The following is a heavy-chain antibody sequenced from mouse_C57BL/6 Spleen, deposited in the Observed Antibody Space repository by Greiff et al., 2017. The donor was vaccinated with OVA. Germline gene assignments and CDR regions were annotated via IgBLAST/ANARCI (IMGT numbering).Heavy chain of an antibody. CDR1: GYTFTSYW. CDR2: IYPGSGST. CDR3: ARGDYGSSSPLSYWYFDV. Sequence: VQLQQPGAELVKPGASVKMSCKASGYTFTSYWITWVKQRPGQGLEWIGDIYPGSGSTNYNEKFKSKATLTVDTSSSTAYMQLSSLTSEDSAVYYCARGDYGSSSPLSYWYFDVWGTGTTVTVSS. D-gene: IGHD1-1*01. J-gene: IGHJ1*03. V-gene: IGHV1-55*01.